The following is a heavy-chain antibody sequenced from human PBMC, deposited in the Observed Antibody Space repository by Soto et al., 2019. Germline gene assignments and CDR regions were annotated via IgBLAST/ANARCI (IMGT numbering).Heavy chain of an antibody. CDR1: GYTFSSYG. V-gene: IGHV1-18*01. Sequence: QAQLVQSGVEVKKAGASVKVSCKASGYTFSSYGISWARQAPGQGLEWMGWISDYNGNTQYAQKFQGRVFMTTDTATRTAYMELRGLRSDDTAVYFCAGGGYYSGSGTYSPPRFYGMDVWGQGTTVTVSS. CDR3: AGGGYYSGSGTYSPPRFYGMDV. J-gene: IGHJ6*02. D-gene: IGHD3-10*01. CDR2: ISDYNGNT.